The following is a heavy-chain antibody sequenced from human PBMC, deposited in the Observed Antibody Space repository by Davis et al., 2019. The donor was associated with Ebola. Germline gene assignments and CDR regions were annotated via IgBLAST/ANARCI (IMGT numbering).Heavy chain of an antibody. Sequence: PGGSLRLSCAASGLTFSSYGMHWVRQAPGKGLEWVAVIWYDGSNKYYADSVKGRFTISRDNSKNTLYLQMNSLRAEDTAVYYCARVNNYYGSGSVDYWGQGTLVTVSS. J-gene: IGHJ4*02. CDR1: GLTFSSYG. D-gene: IGHD3-10*01. CDR2: IWYDGSNK. CDR3: ARVNNYYGSGSVDY. V-gene: IGHV3-33*01.